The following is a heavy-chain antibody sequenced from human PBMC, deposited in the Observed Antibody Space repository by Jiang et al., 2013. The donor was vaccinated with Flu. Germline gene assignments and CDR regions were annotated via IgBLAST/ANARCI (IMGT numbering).Heavy chain of an antibody. D-gene: IGHD1-26*01. Sequence: GLVKPSETLSLTCTVSGGSISSSSYYWGWIRQPPGKGLEWIGSIYYSGSTYYNPSLKSRVTISVDTSKNQFSLKLSSVTAADTAVYYCARLYSGSYWVDYWGQGTLVTVSS. CDR3: ARLYSGSYWVDY. CDR1: GGSISSSSYY. V-gene: IGHV4-39*01. CDR2: IYYSGST. J-gene: IGHJ4*02.